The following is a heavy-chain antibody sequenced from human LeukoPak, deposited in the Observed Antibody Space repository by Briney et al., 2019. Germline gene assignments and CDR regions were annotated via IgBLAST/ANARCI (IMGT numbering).Heavy chain of an antibody. Sequence: GGSLRLSCAASGFTFSSYAMSWVRQAPGKGLEWVSGISGSGGSTYHADSVKGRFTISRDNSKNTLYLQMNSLRAEDTAVYYCSGSYDFWSGYIDYWGQGTLVTVSS. J-gene: IGHJ4*02. V-gene: IGHV3-23*01. CDR1: GFTFSSYA. D-gene: IGHD3-3*01. CDR3: SGSYDFWSGYIDY. CDR2: ISGSGGST.